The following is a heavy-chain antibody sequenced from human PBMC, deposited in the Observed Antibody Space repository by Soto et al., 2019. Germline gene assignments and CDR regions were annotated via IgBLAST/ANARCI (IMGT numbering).Heavy chain of an antibody. D-gene: IGHD2-2*01. Sequence: SVKVSCKASGGLFSNFAVSWVRQAPGQGLEWMGGIIPIFGIANYAQKFQGRVTITADKSTSTAYMELSSLRSEDTAVYYCARDALRHCNSTSRYLYNYIDVRGKGTTVTGSS. CDR3: ARDALRHCNSTSRYLYNYIDV. J-gene: IGHJ6*03. V-gene: IGHV1-69*10. CDR2: IIPIFGIA. CDR1: GGLFSNFA.